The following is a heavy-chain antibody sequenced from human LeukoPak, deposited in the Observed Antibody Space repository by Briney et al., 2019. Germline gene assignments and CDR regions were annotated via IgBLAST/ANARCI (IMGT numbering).Heavy chain of an antibody. CDR2: IYYTGKT. D-gene: IGHD3-10*01. Sequence: SETLSLTCTVSGDSVSNGNYYWSWLRQPPGKALEWIGYIYYTGKTYYNPSLEGRVTILVDTSRNHFSVKLSSVTAADTAVYYCARSQNYYGSGDYWSQGTLVTVSP. V-gene: IGHV4-61*03. J-gene: IGHJ4*02. CDR1: GDSVSNGNYY. CDR3: ARSQNYYGSGDY.